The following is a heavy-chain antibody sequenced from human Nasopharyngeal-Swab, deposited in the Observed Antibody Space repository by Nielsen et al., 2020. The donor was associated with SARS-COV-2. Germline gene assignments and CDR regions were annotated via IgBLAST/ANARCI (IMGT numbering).Heavy chain of an antibody. D-gene: IGHD1-26*01. J-gene: IGHJ4*02. CDR1: GVTFSNAW. CDR2: IKSKTDGGTT. CDR3: TTPGSYPGIDY. V-gene: IGHV3-15*01. Sequence: GESLKISCAASGVTFSNAWMSWVRQAPGKGLEWIGRIKSKTDGGTTDYAAPVKGRFTISRDDSKNTPFLQMNSLKTEDTAVYYCTTPGSYPGIDYWGQGTLVTVSS.